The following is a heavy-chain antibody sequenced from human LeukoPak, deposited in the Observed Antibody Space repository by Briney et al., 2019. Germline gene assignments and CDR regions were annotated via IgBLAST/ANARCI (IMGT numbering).Heavy chain of an antibody. J-gene: IGHJ4*02. V-gene: IGHV4-61*02. D-gene: IGHD5-24*01. CDR2: IYTSGST. CDR1: GGSIGSGSYY. Sequence: SETLSLTCTVSGGSIGSGSYYWTWIRQPAGKGLEYIGRIYTSGSTSYNPSLKSRVTISVDTSKNQFSLKLSSVTAADTAVCYCAREEMATIKAGADYWGQGTLVTVSS. CDR3: AREEMATIKAGADY.